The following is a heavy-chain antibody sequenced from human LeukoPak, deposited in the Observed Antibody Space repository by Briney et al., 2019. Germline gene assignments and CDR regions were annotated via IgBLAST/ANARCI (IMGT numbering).Heavy chain of an antibody. V-gene: IGHV3-74*01. CDR1: GFTFSDNW. J-gene: IGHJ6*04. CDR2: IEGDGTGT. Sequence: GGSLRLSCAASGFTFSDNWMHWVRQAPGKGLVWVSRIEGDGTGTVYADSVKGRFTISRDNAKNTLYLQMNSLRAEDTAVYYCARDYYYRMDVWGKGTTVTVSS. CDR3: ARDYYYRMDV.